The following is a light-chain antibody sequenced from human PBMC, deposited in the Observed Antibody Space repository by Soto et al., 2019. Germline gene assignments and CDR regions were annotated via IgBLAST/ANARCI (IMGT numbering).Light chain of an antibody. CDR1: RMVSTN. J-gene: IGKJ4*01. Sequence: ELVLPHSPATWLVPPGERPTSPCRPIRMVSTNLAWNQQKPARPPRLLINGASTRATGIPARFSGSGSGTEFTLTISSLQSEDFAVYYCQQYNNWPPLTFGGGTKVEIK. V-gene: IGKV3-15*01. CDR3: QQYNNWPPLT. CDR2: GAS.